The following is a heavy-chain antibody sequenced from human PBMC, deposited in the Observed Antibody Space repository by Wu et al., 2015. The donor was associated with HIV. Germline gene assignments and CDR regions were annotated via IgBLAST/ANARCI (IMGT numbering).Heavy chain of an antibody. CDR2: IIPIFGAT. CDR3: TKCASRNDFGDFEYYFDY. J-gene: IGHJ4*02. Sequence: QVQLVQSGAEVKKPGSSVKVSCKASGDTFSSYAISWVRQAPGQGLEWMGGIIPIFGATNYARNFQGRITITTDKSTNTVNMELSSLSSEDTAVYYCTKCASRNDFGDFEYYFDYWGQGTLVTVSS. CDR1: GDTFSSYA. D-gene: IGHD4-17*01. V-gene: IGHV1-69*05.